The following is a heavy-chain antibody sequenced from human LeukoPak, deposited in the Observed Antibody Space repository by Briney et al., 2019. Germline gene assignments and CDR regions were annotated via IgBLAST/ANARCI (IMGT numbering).Heavy chain of an antibody. D-gene: IGHD3-22*01. V-gene: IGHV3-11*04. Sequence: GGSLRLSCAASGFTFSDYYMSWIRQAPGKGLEWVSYISSSGSTIYYADSVKGRFTISRDNSKNTLYLQMNSLRAEDTAVYYCAKGGDYDSSGYGTFFAYWGQGTLVTVSS. CDR3: AKGGDYDSSGYGTFFAY. CDR1: GFTFSDYY. CDR2: ISSSGSTI. J-gene: IGHJ4*02.